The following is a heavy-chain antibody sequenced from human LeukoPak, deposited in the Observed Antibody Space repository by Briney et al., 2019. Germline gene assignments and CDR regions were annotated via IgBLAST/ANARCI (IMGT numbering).Heavy chain of an antibody. Sequence: PSETLSLTCTVSGGSISSYYWSWIRQPPGKGLEWIGYIYYSGSTNYNPSLKSRVTISVDTSKNQFSLKLSSVTAADTAVYYCARADLGSYYYYGMDVWGQGTTVTVSS. V-gene: IGHV4-59*01. CDR1: GGSISSYY. J-gene: IGHJ6*02. CDR3: ARADLGSYYYYGMDV. D-gene: IGHD3-16*01. CDR2: IYYSGST.